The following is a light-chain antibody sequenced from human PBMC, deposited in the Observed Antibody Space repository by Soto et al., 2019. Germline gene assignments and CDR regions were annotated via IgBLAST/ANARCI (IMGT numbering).Light chain of an antibody. J-gene: IGKJ4*01. CDR1: QDIRNE. Sequence: AIQMTQSPSSLSASVGDRVTITCRASQDIRNELGWYQQKPGKAPKVLIYGASSLQSGVPSRFSGSGSGTDFTLTISSLQPEDFATYYCLQDHNYPLTFGGGTKAEIK. CDR3: LQDHNYPLT. CDR2: GAS. V-gene: IGKV1-6*01.